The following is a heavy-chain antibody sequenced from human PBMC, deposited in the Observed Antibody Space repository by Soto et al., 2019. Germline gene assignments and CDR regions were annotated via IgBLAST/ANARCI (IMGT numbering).Heavy chain of an antibody. CDR1: GFTFSDST. CDR3: ARVRRIVVVVAAYNWFDP. J-gene: IGHJ5*02. CDR2: INHSGST. V-gene: IGHV4-34*01. Sequence: PGGSLRLSFAACGFTFSDSTIHWVRQTSGKGLEWIGEINHSGSTNYNPSLKSRVTISVDTSKNQFSLKLSSVTAADTAVYYCARVRRIVVVVAAYNWFDPWGQGTLVTVSS. D-gene: IGHD2-15*01.